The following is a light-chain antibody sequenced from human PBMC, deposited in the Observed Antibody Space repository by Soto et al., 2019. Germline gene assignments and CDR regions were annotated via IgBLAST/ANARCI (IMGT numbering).Light chain of an antibody. CDR3: SSHTDRKNLV. Sequence: QSVLTQSPSASGSPGQSVTISCTGTSSDIGGYNSVSWYQQHPGKAPKVMIYDVTKRPSGVPDRFSGSKSGNTASLTVSALQAEDEADYYCSSHTDRKNLVFGNGTKVTV. CDR2: DVT. J-gene: IGLJ1*01. V-gene: IGLV2-8*01. CDR1: SSDIGGYNS.